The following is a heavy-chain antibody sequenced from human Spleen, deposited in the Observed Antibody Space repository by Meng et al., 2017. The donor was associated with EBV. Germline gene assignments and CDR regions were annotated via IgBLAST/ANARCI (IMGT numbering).Heavy chain of an antibody. J-gene: IGHJ5*02. V-gene: IGHV4-34*01. Sequence: VQLHHWGSGLPKPSETLSLTCALYGESFSGHYWTWIRQPPGKGLEWIGEINESGITNYNPSLKSRVTLSIDTSERHFSLNLSSVTAADTAVYYCARQSTYRLLDPWGQGTLVTVSS. D-gene: IGHD3-16*02. CDR2: INESGIT. CDR1: GESFSGHY. CDR3: ARQSTYRLLDP.